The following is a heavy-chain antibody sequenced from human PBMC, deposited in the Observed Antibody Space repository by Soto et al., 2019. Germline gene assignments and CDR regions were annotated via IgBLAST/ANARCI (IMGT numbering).Heavy chain of an antibody. Sequence: QVHLVQSGAEVKKPGSSVKVSCKAPGGTFSNHAINWVRQAPGQGLEWMGRIIPIFTTTNYAQKFQGRVTLSAYESTITAYLKLSSLKHDDTAVYYCARYVAADATFREYVFDIWGQGTLVTVSS. CDR3: ARYVAADATFREYVFDI. CDR2: IIPIFTTT. CDR1: GGTFSNHA. J-gene: IGHJ3*02. V-gene: IGHV1-69*12. D-gene: IGHD6-13*01.